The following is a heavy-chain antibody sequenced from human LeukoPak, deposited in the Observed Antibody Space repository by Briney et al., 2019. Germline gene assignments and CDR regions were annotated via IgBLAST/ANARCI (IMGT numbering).Heavy chain of an antibody. Sequence: GGSLRLSCAASGFTFSSYGMHWVRQAPGKGLEWVAFIRYDGSNEYYADSVKGRFTISRDSSKNTLWLQMNSLRAEDTAVYYCAKPGGYYDSSGYFDYWGQGTLVTVSS. J-gene: IGHJ4*02. D-gene: IGHD3-22*01. V-gene: IGHV3-30*02. CDR1: GFTFSSYG. CDR2: IRYDGSNE. CDR3: AKPGGYYDSSGYFDY.